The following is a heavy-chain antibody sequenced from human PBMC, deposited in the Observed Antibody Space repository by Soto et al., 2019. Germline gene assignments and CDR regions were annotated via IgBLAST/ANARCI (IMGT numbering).Heavy chain of an antibody. CDR3: VVAAQPYYFDY. Sequence: ATVKVSCRASGSTFTSHGISWVRQAPGQELEWMGWISAYNGNTNYAQKLQGRVTMTTDTSTSTAYMELRSLRSDDTAVYYCVVAAQPYYFDYWGQGTLVTVSS. D-gene: IGHD2-15*01. CDR2: ISAYNGNT. CDR1: GSTFTSHG. V-gene: IGHV1-18*01. J-gene: IGHJ4*02.